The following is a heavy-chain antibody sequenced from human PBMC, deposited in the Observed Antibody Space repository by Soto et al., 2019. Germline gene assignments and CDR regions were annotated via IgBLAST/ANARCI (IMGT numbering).Heavy chain of an antibody. Sequence: ASVKVSCKASGCTFSSYAISWVRQAPGQGLEWMGIINPSGGSTSYAQKFQGRVTMTRDTSTSTVYMELSSLRSEDTAVYYCATTLYSSGWLDAFDIWGQGTMVTVSS. D-gene: IGHD6-19*01. CDR2: INPSGGST. J-gene: IGHJ3*02. V-gene: IGHV1-46*03. CDR3: ATTLYSSGWLDAFDI. CDR1: GCTFSSYA.